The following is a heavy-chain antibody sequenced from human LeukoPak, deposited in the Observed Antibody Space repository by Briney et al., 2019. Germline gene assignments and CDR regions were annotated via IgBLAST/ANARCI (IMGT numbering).Heavy chain of an antibody. CDR1: GYSFTSYW. CDR2: IRPSDSDT. D-gene: IGHD6-13*01. CDR3: ARHRYSSSWTDFDS. J-gene: IGHJ4*02. Sequence: GESLKISCKGSGYSFTSYWIAWVRQMPGEGLAWMGIIRPSDSDTRYSPSFQGQVTISADKSINTAYLLWSSLKASDTAMYYCARHRYSSSWTDFDSWGQGTLVTVSS. V-gene: IGHV5-51*01.